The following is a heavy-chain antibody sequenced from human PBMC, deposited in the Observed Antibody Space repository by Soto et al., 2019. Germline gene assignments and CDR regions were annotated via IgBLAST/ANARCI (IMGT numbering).Heavy chain of an antibody. CDR2: IYYSGST. CDR1: GGSISSYY. V-gene: IGHV4-59*01. J-gene: IGHJ4*02. D-gene: IGHD2-2*01. CDR3: AIAHCGSTSCFFAY. Sequence: PSETLSLTCTVSGGSISSYYWSWIRQPPGKGLEWIGYIYYSGSTNYNPSLKSRVTISVDTSKNQFSLKLSSVTAADTAVYYCAIAHCGSTSCFFAYWGQGTLVTVSS.